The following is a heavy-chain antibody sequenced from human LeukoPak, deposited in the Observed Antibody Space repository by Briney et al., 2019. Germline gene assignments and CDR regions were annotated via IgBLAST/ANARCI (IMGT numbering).Heavy chain of an antibody. D-gene: IGHD6-19*01. CDR1: GYTFTSYG. Sequence: ASVKVSCKASGYTFTSYGISWVRQAPGQGLEWMGWISAYNGNTNYAQKLQGRVTMTRDMSTSTVYMELSSLRSEDTAVYYCARGSPGIAVAGTFLDFDYWGQGTLVTVSS. V-gene: IGHV1-18*01. CDR3: ARGSPGIAVAGTFLDFDY. J-gene: IGHJ4*02. CDR2: ISAYNGNT.